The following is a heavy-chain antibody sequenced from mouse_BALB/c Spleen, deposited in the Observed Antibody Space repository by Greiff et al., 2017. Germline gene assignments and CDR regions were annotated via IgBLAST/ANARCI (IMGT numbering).Heavy chain of an antibody. V-gene: IGHV3-2*02. CDR1: GYSITSDYA. CDR2: ISYSGST. J-gene: IGHJ3*01. CDR3: ARRDDYDRVFAY. D-gene: IGHD2-4*01. Sequence: EVKLLESGPGLVKPSQSLSLTCTVTGYSITSDYAWNWIRQFPGNKLEWMGYISYSGSTSYNPSLKSRISITRDTSKNQFFLQLNSVTTEDTATYYCARRDDYDRVFAYWGQGTLVTVSA.